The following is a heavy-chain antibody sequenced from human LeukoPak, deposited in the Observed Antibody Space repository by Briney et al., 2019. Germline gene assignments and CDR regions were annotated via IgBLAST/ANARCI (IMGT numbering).Heavy chain of an antibody. CDR3: ATELRLGFSSSSHFDS. Sequence: GGSLRLSCAASGFSVDNNYMAWVRQAPGKGLEWVSLIYSGGRSFYADSVKGRFTISRDISKNTLFLQMNSLRAEDTAVYYCATELRLGFSSSSHFDSWGLGTLVSVSP. V-gene: IGHV3-53*01. D-gene: IGHD6-13*01. CDR1: GFSVDNNY. CDR2: IYSGGRS. J-gene: IGHJ4*02.